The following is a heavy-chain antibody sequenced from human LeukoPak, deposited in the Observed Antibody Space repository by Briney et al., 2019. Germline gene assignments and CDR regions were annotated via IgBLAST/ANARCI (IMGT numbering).Heavy chain of an antibody. D-gene: IGHD3-10*01. CDR3: ARVTVRGVLDY. J-gene: IGHJ4*02. CDR1: GGSISSSSYY. V-gene: IGHV4-39*07. Sequence: SETLSLTCTVSGGSISSSSYYWGWIRQPPGKGLEWIGSIYYSGSTYYNPSLKSRVTISVDTSKNQFSLKLSSVTAADTAVYYCARVTVRGVLDYWGQGTLVTVSS. CDR2: IYYSGST.